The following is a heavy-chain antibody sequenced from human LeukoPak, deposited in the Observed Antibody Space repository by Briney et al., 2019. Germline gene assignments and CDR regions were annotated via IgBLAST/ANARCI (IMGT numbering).Heavy chain of an antibody. CDR3: ARDSDSSGPNWFDP. Sequence: GGSLRLSCAASGFTFSSYAMHWVRLAPGKGLEWVAVISYDGSNKYYADSVKGRFTISRDNSKNTLYLQMNSLRAEDTAVYYCARDSDSSGPNWFDPWGQGTLVTVSS. CDR2: ISYDGSNK. CDR1: GFTFSSYA. V-gene: IGHV3-30-3*01. D-gene: IGHD3-22*01. J-gene: IGHJ5*02.